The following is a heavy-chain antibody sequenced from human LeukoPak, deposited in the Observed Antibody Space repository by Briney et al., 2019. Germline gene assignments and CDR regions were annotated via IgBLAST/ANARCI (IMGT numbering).Heavy chain of an antibody. Sequence: PGGSLRLSCEGSGFTFSSYGMHWVRQAPGKGLEWVAVISYDGSNKYYADSVKGRFTISRDNSKNTLYLQMNSLRAEDTAVYYCARDRIRGATVTTGNWYFDLWGRGTLVTVSS. CDR1: GFTFSSYG. D-gene: IGHD4-17*01. CDR2: ISYDGSNK. J-gene: IGHJ2*01. V-gene: IGHV3-30*03. CDR3: ARDRIRGATVTTGNWYFDL.